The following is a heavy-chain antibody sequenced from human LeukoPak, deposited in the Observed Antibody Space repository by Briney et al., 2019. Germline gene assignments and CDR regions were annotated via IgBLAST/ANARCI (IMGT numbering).Heavy chain of an antibody. CDR3: ARGRGLDV. CDR2: IKQDGGEK. V-gene: IGHV3-7*04. Sequence: GGSLRLSCAASGFTFSSYWMSWVRQAPGKGLEWVANIKQDGGEKYYVGPVKGRFTISRDNAKTSLFLQMNSLRADDTAVYYCARGRGLDVWGQGTTVTVSS. J-gene: IGHJ6*02. CDR1: GFTFSSYW.